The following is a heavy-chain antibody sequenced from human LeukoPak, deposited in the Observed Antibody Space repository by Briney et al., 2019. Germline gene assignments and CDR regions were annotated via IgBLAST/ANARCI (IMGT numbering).Heavy chain of an antibody. Sequence: QPGRSLRLSCAASGFTFSSYAMHWVRQAPGKGLEWVAVISYDGSNKYYADSVKGRFTISRDNSKNTLYLQMNSLRAEDTAVYYCARANNPQITMVRGVIITGAFDIWGQGTMVTVSS. CDR1: GFTFSSYA. D-gene: IGHD3-10*01. J-gene: IGHJ3*02. CDR2: ISYDGSNK. CDR3: ARANNPQITMVRGVIITGAFDI. V-gene: IGHV3-30-3*01.